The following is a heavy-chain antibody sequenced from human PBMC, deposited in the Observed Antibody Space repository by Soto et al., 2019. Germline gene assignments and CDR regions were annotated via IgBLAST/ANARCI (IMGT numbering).Heavy chain of an antibody. J-gene: IGHJ5*02. CDR1: SGSISSPKW. CDR3: ATRSVRITVAGGNWFDP. Sequence: QVQLQESGPGLVKPSGTLSLTCAVSSGSISSPKWWSWLRQPPGKGLEWIGEIHHSGSTNYNPALKSRVTISVDKSKNQLSLEINSVTAADTAVYHCATRSVRITVAGGNWFDPWGQGILVTVSS. V-gene: IGHV4-4*02. D-gene: IGHD6-19*01. CDR2: IHHSGST.